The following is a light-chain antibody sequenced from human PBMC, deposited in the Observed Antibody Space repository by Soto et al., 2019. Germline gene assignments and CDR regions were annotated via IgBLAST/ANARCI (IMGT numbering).Light chain of an antibody. CDR2: SDY. J-gene: IGLJ3*02. CDR1: SSNIGSNT. Sequence: QSVLTQPPSASGTPGQRVTISCSGSSSNIGSNTVDWYQQLPGTAPRLLIYSDYKRPSGVPDRFSASKSGTSASLAISGLQSDDEADYICAAWDDYVNGWVFGGGTKVTVL. CDR3: AAWDDYVNGWV. V-gene: IGLV1-44*01.